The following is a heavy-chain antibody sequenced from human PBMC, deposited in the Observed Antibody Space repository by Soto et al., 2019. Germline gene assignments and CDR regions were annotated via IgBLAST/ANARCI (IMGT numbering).Heavy chain of an antibody. CDR2: IIPIFGTA. CDR1: GGTFSSYA. CDR3: ASPGIAGAGKHPYYYYYGMDV. Sequence: QVQLVQSGAEVKKPGSSVKVSCKASGGTFSSYAISWVRQAPGQGLEWMGGIIPIFGTANYAQKFQGRVTITADKSTSTAYMELSSLRSEDTAVYYCASPGIAGAGKHPYYYYYGMDVWGQGTTVTVSS. D-gene: IGHD6-13*01. V-gene: IGHV1-69*06. J-gene: IGHJ6*02.